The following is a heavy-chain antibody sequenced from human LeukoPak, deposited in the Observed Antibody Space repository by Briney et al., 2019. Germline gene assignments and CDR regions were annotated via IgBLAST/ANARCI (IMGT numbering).Heavy chain of an antibody. J-gene: IGHJ4*02. D-gene: IGHD3-3*01. V-gene: IGHV3-30*02. CDR3: AKADREGYDFWSGYYFNY. CDR1: GFTFSSYG. Sequence: PGGSLRLSCAASGFTFSSYGMHWVRQAPGKGLEWVAFIRYDGSNKYYADSVKGRFTISRDNSKNTLYLQMNSLRAEDTAVYYCAKADREGYDFWSGYYFNYWGQGTLVTVSS. CDR2: IRYDGSNK.